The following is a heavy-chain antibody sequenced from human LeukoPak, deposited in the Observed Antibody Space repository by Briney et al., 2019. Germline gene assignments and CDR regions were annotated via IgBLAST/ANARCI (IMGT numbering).Heavy chain of an antibody. CDR3: AKDSKTLDALEI. V-gene: IGHV3-23*01. Sequence: GGSLRLSCTASGFTFSGYGMSWVRQAPGKGLEWVSGISGSGSATYYADSVKGRFTISRDNSENSLYLQMNSLRADDTAVYYCAKDSKTLDALEIWGQGTMVTVSS. CDR2: ISGSGSAT. CDR1: GFTFSGYG. J-gene: IGHJ3*02.